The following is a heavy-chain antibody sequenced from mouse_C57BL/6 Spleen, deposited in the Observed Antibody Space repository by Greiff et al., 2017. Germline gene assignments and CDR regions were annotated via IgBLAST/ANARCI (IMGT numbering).Heavy chain of an antibody. V-gene: IGHV5-9-1*02. CDR3: TRDAIYGYDGGFDY. D-gene: IGHD2-2*01. Sequence: EVQRVESGEGLVKPGGSLKLSCAASGFTFSSYAMSWVRQTPETRLEWVAYISSGGDYIYYADTVKGRFTISRDNARNTLYLQMSSLKSEDTAMYYCTRDAIYGYDGGFDYWGQGTTLTVSS. J-gene: IGHJ2*01. CDR1: GFTFSSYA. CDR2: ISSGGDYI.